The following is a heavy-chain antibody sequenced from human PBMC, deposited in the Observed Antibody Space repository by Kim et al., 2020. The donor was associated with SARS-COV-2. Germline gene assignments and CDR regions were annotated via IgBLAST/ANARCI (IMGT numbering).Heavy chain of an antibody. CDR2: IYYSGST. J-gene: IGHJ4*02. CDR1: GGSISSYY. Sequence: SETLSLTCTVSGGSISSYYWSWIRQPPGKGLEWIGYIYYSGSTNYNPSLKSRVTISVDTSKNQFSLKLSSVTAADTAVYYCARGISFTQRDGVDYWGQGTLVTVSS. D-gene: IGHD3-3*02. CDR3: ARGISFTQRDGVDY. V-gene: IGHV4-59*01.